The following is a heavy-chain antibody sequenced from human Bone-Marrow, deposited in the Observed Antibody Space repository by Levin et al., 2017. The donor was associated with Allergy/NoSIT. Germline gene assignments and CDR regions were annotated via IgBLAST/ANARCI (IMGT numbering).Heavy chain of an antibody. D-gene: IGHD2-21*01. CDR3: ARDQELVNSYGMDV. Sequence: ASVKVSCKASGGTFSSYAISWVRQAPGQGLEWMGGIIPIFGTANYAQKFQGRVTITADKSTSTAYMELSSLRSEDTAVYYCARDQELVNSYGMDVWGQGTTVTVSS. CDR2: IIPIFGTA. J-gene: IGHJ6*02. V-gene: IGHV1-69*06. CDR1: GGTFSSYA.